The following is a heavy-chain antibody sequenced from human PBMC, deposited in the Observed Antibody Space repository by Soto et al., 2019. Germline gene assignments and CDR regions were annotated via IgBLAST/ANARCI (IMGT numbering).Heavy chain of an antibody. D-gene: IGHD3-22*01. Sequence: EVQLVESGGGLVKPGGSLRLSCAASGFTFSNAWMNWVRQAPGKGLEWVGRIKSKTDGGTTDYAAPVKGRFTISRDDSKNTLYLQMNSLKTEDTAVYYCTISYYYDSRGYYVSYWGQGTLVTVSS. V-gene: IGHV3-15*07. CDR2: IKSKTDGGTT. J-gene: IGHJ4*02. CDR1: GFTFSNAW. CDR3: TISYYYDSRGYYVSY.